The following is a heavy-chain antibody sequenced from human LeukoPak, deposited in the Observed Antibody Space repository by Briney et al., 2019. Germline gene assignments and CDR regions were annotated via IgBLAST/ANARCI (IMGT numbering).Heavy chain of an antibody. V-gene: IGHV3-23*01. CDR2: ISGSGGST. D-gene: IGHD1-26*01. CDR3: ARGSGSYDY. Sequence: GGSLRLSCAASGFTFSSYAMSWVRQAPGKGLEWVSVISGSGGSTYYADSVKGRFTISRDNSKNTLYLQMNSLRAEDTAVFYCARGSGSYDYWGQGTLVTVSP. J-gene: IGHJ4*02. CDR1: GFTFSSYA.